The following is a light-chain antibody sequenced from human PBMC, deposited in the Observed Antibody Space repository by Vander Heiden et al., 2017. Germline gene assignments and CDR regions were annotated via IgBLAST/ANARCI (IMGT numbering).Light chain of an antibody. V-gene: IGLV1-44*01. CDR2: SNN. CDR1: SSNIGSTT. J-gene: IGLJ3*02. CDR3: AAWDDSLNGWV. Sequence: QSVLTQPPSASGTPGQRVTISCSGSSSNIGSTTVNWYQQLPGTAPKHLTYSNNQRPSGVPDRFSGAKSGTAASLAISGLQSEDEADDYCAAWDDSLNGWVFGGGTKLTVL.